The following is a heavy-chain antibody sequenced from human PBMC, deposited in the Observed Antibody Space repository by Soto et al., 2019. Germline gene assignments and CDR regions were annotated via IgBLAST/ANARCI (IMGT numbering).Heavy chain of an antibody. D-gene: IGHD6-19*01. Sequence: VQLVESGGGLVQPGGSLRLSCAASGFTFSSYDMHWVRQATGKGLEWVSAIGTAGDTYYPGSVKGRFTISRENAKNSLYLQMNSLRAGDTAVYYCAREKVLAVAGPRRRYYYYGMDVWGQGTTVTVSS. CDR3: AREKVLAVAGPRRRYYYYGMDV. V-gene: IGHV3-13*01. CDR1: GFTFSSYD. CDR2: IGTAGDT. J-gene: IGHJ6*02.